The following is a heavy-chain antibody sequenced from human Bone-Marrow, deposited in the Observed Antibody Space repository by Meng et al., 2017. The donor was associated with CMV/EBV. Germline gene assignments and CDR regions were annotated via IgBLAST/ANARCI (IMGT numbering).Heavy chain of an antibody. CDR3: TTGYCSRTSCTY. D-gene: IGHD2-2*01. V-gene: IGHV3-15*01. CDR2: IKSKTDGGTT. J-gene: IGHJ4*02. CDR1: GFTFSSYW. Sequence: GESLKISCAASGFTFSSYWMSWVRQAPGKGLEWVGRIKSKTDGGTTDYAAPVKGRFTISRDDSKNTLYLQMNSLKTEDTAVYYCTTGYCSRTSCTYWGQGTLVTVFS.